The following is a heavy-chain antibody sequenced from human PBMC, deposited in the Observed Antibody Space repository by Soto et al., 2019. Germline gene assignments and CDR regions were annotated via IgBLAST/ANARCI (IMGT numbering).Heavy chain of an antibody. V-gene: IGHV3-7*03. CDR2: IKQDGSEK. J-gene: IGHJ4*02. Sequence: PGGSLRLSCAASGFTFSSYWMSWVRQAPGKGLEWVANIKQDGSEKYYVDSVKGRFTISRDNAKNSLYLQMNSLRAEDTAVYYCARGSFGQRLVSDFDYWGQGTLVTVSS. CDR3: ARGSFGQRLVSDFDY. D-gene: IGHD6-13*01. CDR1: GFTFSSYW.